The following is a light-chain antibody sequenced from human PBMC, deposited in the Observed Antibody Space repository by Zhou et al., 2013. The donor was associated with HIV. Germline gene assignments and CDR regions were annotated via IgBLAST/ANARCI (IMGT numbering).Light chain of an antibody. Sequence: DIQLTQSPSFLSASVGDRVSITCRADQDISNYLAWYQQEPGTAPKLLIYAASTLQRGVPSRFSGSQSATEFTLTISSLQPEDFATYYCLQFKSYPWTFGQGTKVDI. CDR2: AAS. V-gene: IGKV1-9*01. CDR1: QDISNY. J-gene: IGKJ1*01. CDR3: LQFKSYPWT.